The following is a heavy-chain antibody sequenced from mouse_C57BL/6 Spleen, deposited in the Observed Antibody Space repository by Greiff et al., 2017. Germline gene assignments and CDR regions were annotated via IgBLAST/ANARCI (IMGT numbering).Heavy chain of an antibody. V-gene: IGHV1-55*01. CDR2: IYPGSGST. D-gene: IGHD2-2*01. J-gene: IGHJ3*01. CDR3: ARSTMVTSTFAY. CDR1: GYTFTSYW. Sequence: QVQLQQPGAELVKPGASVKMSCKASGYTFTSYWITWVKQRPGQGLEWIGDIYPGSGSTNYNEKFKSKATLTVDTSSSTAYMQLSSLTSEDSAVYYCARSTMVTSTFAYWGQGTLVTVSA.